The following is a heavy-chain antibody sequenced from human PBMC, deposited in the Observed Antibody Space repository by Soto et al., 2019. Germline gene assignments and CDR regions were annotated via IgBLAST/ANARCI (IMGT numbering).Heavy chain of an antibody. CDR1: GGTFSSYA. Sequence: QVQLVQSGAEVKKPGSSVKVSCKASGGTFSSYAISWVRQAPGQGLEWMGGIIPIFGTANYAQKFQGRVTITADESTSTAYMELSSLRSEDTAVYYCARDGYYYDSSGPNWFDPWGQGTLVTLSS. J-gene: IGHJ5*02. D-gene: IGHD3-22*01. CDR2: IIPIFGTA. CDR3: ARDGYYYDSSGPNWFDP. V-gene: IGHV1-69*01.